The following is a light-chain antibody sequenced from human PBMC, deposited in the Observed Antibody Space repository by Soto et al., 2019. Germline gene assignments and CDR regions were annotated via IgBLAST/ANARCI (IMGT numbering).Light chain of an antibody. J-gene: IGKJ5*01. Sequence: EIVMTQSPATLSVSPGERATLSCRASQSVSIKLAWYQQKPGQAPRLLIYDTYTRATGIPARFSGSGSGTEFTLTISSLQSEDFAVYYCQQYKNWPPITFGQGARPAI. CDR1: QSVSIK. CDR2: DTY. V-gene: IGKV3-15*01. CDR3: QQYKNWPPIT.